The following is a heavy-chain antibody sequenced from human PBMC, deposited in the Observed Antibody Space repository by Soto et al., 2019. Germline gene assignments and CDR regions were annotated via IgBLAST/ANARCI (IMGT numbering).Heavy chain of an antibody. Sequence: QVQLVESGGGVVQPGGSLRLSCAAAGFTFGRHGMQWVRQAPGKGLEWVAVIGSDGRRASYADSVKGRFTISRDKGQNSVYLQMNSMRAEETAVYYCAGDDDYGDNGLDYWGQGTLVTVSS. CDR1: GFTFGRHG. D-gene: IGHD4-17*01. CDR2: IGSDGRRA. CDR3: AGDDDYGDNGLDY. V-gene: IGHV3-33*01. J-gene: IGHJ4*02.